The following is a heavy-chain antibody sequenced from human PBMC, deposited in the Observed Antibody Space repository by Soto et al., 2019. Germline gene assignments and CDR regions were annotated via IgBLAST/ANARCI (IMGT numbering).Heavy chain of an antibody. Sequence: GGSLRLSCAASGFTFSSYVMSWVRQAPGKGLEWVSTISGGSDSTYYADSVKGRFTISRDNSKNTLYLQMNSLRAEDTAVYYCATVFRQGQLAYYSFDYWGQGTLVTVSS. D-gene: IGHD1-1*01. CDR2: ISGGSDST. CDR3: ATVFRQGQLAYYSFDY. CDR1: GFTFSSYV. J-gene: IGHJ4*02. V-gene: IGHV3-23*01.